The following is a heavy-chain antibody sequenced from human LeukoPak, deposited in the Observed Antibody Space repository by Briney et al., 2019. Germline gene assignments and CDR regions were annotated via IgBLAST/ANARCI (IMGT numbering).Heavy chain of an antibody. Sequence: GGSLRLSCAASGFTFSNAWMSWVRQAPGKGLEWVGRIKSKTDGGTTDYAAPVKGRFTISRDDSKNTLYLQMNSLKTEDTAVYYCTTGVQSSGSTPEYYYYGMDVWGQGTTVTVSS. D-gene: IGHD3-10*01. CDR2: IKSKTDGGTT. CDR1: GFTFSNAW. V-gene: IGHV3-15*01. J-gene: IGHJ6*02. CDR3: TTGVQSSGSTPEYYYYGMDV.